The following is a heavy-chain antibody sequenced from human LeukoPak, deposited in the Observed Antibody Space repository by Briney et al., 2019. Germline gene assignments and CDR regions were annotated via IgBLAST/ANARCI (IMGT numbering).Heavy chain of an antibody. CDR3: ARGAGSGWSGWFDS. V-gene: IGHV3-20*04. CDR2: INWNGDNT. D-gene: IGHD6-19*01. J-gene: IGHJ5*01. Sequence: PGGSLRLSCAASGFTFDDFAMNWVRQAPGKGLEWVSGINWNGDNTGYGDSVKGRFTISRDNTKNSLYLQMNTMRVEDTALYYCARGAGSGWSGWFDSWGQGTLVIVSS. CDR1: GFTFDDFA.